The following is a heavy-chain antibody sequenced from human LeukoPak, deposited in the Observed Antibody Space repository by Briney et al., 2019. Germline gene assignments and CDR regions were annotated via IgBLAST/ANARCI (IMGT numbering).Heavy chain of an antibody. D-gene: IGHD6-13*01. J-gene: IGHJ4*02. CDR3: ARGHSSSWPTVDY. V-gene: IGHV3-48*02. CDR1: GFTFSRFN. CDR2: ISSSSSTI. Sequence: GGSLRLSCAASGFTFSRFNMNWVRQAPGKGLEWISYISSSSSTIYYTDSVKGRFTTSRDNAQNSLYLQMNSLRDEDTAVYYCARGHSSSWPTVDYWGQGTLVTVSS.